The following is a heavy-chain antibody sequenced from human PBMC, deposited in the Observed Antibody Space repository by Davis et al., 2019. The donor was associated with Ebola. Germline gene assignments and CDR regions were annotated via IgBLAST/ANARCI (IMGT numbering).Heavy chain of an antibody. CDR3: ARVPTGLLVPATDAWAMDV. Sequence: AASVKVSCKASGYTFTSYAMHWVRQAPGQRLEWMGWINAGNGNSKYSQKFQGRVTITRDTSASTAYMELTSLGSEDTAVYYCARVPTGLLVPATDAWAMDVWGQGTTVTVSS. CDR1: GYTFTSYA. D-gene: IGHD2-15*01. J-gene: IGHJ6*02. CDR2: INAGNGNS. V-gene: IGHV1-3*01.